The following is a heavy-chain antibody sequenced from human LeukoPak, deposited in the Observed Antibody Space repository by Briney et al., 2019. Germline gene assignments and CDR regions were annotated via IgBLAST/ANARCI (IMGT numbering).Heavy chain of an antibody. CDR3: ARHGSVRSPLGP. CDR1: GGSISSYY. CDR2: IYATGST. V-gene: IGHV4-4*09. D-gene: IGHD3-10*01. Sequence: SETLSLTCTVSGGSISSYYWSWIRQPPGKGLEWIGYIYATGSTNYNPSLKSRVTISVDMSKNQFSLNLRSVTAADTAVYYCARHGSVRSPLGPWGQGTLVTVSS. J-gene: IGHJ5*02.